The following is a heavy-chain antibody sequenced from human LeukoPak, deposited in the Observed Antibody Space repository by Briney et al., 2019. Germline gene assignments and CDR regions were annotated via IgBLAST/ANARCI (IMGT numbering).Heavy chain of an antibody. D-gene: IGHD6-19*01. CDR1: GFTFSNYW. CDR3: ARVSSGEQWLAFDS. Sequence: GGSLRLSCAASGFTFSNYWMHWVRQVPGKGLVWVSRIKDDGSITDYADSVKGRFTISRDNAKNTLYLQMNSLRAEDTAVYYCARVSSGEQWLAFDSWGQGTLVTAFS. J-gene: IGHJ4*02. CDR2: IKDDGSIT. V-gene: IGHV3-74*01.